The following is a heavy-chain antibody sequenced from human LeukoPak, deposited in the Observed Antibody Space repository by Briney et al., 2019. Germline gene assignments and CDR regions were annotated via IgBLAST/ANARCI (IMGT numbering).Heavy chain of an antibody. J-gene: IGHJ4*02. D-gene: IGHD3-16*01. CDR3: TRVRGRAYYFDY. Sequence: GGSLRLSCTASGFPFGDYAMSWFRQAPGKGLQCVGFIRSNAYSGTTEYAASVKGRFTISRDDSTSIAYLQMNSLKTEDTALYYCTRVRGRAYYFDYWGQGTLVTVSS. CDR2: IRSNAYSGTT. CDR1: GFPFGDYA. V-gene: IGHV3-49*03.